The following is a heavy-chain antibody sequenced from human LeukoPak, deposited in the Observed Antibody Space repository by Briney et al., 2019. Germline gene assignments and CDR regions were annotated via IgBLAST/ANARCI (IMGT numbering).Heavy chain of an antibody. CDR2: ISYDGSNK. J-gene: IGHJ4*02. CDR1: GFTFSSYG. Sequence: GRSLRLSCAASGFTFSSYGMHWVRQAPGKGLEWVAVISYDGSNKYYADSVKGRFTISRDNSKNTLYLQMNSLRAEDTAVYYCAKAPLYCSGGGCLSAADYWGQGTLVTVSS. CDR3: AKAPLYCSGGGCLSAADY. D-gene: IGHD2-15*01. V-gene: IGHV3-30*18.